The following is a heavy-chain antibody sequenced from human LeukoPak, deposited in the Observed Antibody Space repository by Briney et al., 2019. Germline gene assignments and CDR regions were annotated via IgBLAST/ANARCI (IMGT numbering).Heavy chain of an antibody. Sequence: PGGSLRLSCAASGXTFSSYEMNWVRQAPGKGLEWVSYISSSGSTIYYADSVKGRFTISRDNAKNSLYLQMNSLRAEDTAVYYCARDFGGLHFDYWGQGTLVTVSS. CDR2: ISSSGSTI. D-gene: IGHD2-15*01. CDR3: ARDFGGLHFDY. J-gene: IGHJ4*02. V-gene: IGHV3-48*03. CDR1: GXTFSSYE.